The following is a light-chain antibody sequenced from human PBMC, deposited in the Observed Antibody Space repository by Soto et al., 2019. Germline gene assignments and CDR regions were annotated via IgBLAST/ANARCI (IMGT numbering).Light chain of an antibody. CDR3: QQRYNWPPT. V-gene: IGKV3-11*01. Sequence: EIVLSQSPAILSLSPGDRATLSCRASQTVSSFLAWYQQKPGQAPRLLIYDTSNRATGVPARFSASGSGTDFTLMISSLEPEDFAVYFCQQRYNWPPTFGQGTKLEIK. J-gene: IGKJ2*01. CDR1: QTVSSF. CDR2: DTS.